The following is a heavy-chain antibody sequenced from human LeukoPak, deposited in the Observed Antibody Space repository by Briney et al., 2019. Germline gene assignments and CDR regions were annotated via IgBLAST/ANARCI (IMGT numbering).Heavy chain of an antibody. J-gene: IGHJ5*02. CDR3: ARDLGKKNWNYENWFDP. CDR2: ISSSGNYI. D-gene: IGHD1-7*01. V-gene: IGHV3-21*01. Sequence: GGSLRLSCAASGFTFSSYAMSWLRQAPGKGLEWVSSISSSGNYIYYADSVQGRFTISRDNAKNSLYLQMNSLRVEDTALYYCARDLGKKNWNYENWFDPWGQGTLVTVSS. CDR1: GFTFSSYA.